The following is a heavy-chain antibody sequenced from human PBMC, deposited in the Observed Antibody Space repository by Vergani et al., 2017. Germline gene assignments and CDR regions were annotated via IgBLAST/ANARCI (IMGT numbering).Heavy chain of an antibody. D-gene: IGHD4-11*01. Sequence: QVQLQQWGAGLLKPSETLSLTCAVYGGSFSGYYWSWIRQPPGKGLEWIGEINHSGSTNYNPSLKSRVTISVDTSKNQFSLKLSSVTAADTAVYYCARNRPPDYSSDYGGQGTLVTVSS. CDR3: ARNRPPDYSSDY. CDR1: GGSFSGYY. J-gene: IGHJ4*02. CDR2: INHSGST. V-gene: IGHV4-34*01.